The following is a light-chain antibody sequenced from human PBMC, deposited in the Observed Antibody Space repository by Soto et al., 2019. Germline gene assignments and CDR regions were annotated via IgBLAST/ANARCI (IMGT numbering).Light chain of an antibody. CDR1: QSVSSSY. J-gene: IGKJ5*01. Sequence: EIELTQSPGTLSLSPGERATLSCRASQSVSSSYLAWYQQKPGQAPRLLIYGASSRATGIPDRFSCSGSGTDFTLTISRLEPEDFAVYYCQQYGSSPPQITFGQGTRLEIK. CDR3: QQYGSSPPQIT. CDR2: GAS. V-gene: IGKV3-20*01.